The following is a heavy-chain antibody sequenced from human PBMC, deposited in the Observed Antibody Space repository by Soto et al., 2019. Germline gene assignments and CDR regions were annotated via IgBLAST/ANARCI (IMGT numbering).Heavy chain of an antibody. D-gene: IGHD3-3*01. V-gene: IGHV1-69*02. CDR3: ARTLGDFWSGYYWFDP. J-gene: IGHJ5*02. Sequence: ASVKVSCKASGYTFTGYYMHWGRQAPGQGLEWMGRIIPNLGRTNYAQKFQGRVTITADKSTSTAYMELSSLRSEDTAVYYCARTLGDFWSGYYWFDPWGQGTLVTVSS. CDR1: GYTFTGYY. CDR2: IIPNLGRT.